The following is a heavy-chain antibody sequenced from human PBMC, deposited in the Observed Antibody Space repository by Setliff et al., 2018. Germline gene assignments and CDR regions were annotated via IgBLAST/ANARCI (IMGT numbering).Heavy chain of an antibody. V-gene: IGHV1-69*06. CDR3: VRGPGPSVVVAMPFDR. J-gene: IGHJ4*02. Sequence: GASVKVSCKASGGTFSSYAVNWVRQAPGQGLEWMGGIIPMFGTTNYAQRFQGRVTMTSDTSTTTVYMELTSLKSDDTAVYYCVRGPGPSVVVAMPFDRWGQGTLVTVS. CDR1: GGTFSSYA. CDR2: IIPMFGTT. D-gene: IGHD5-12*01.